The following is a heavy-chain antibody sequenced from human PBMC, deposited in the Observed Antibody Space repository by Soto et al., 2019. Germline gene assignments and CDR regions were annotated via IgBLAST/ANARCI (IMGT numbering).Heavy chain of an antibody. CDR2: MTSGGDT. J-gene: IGHJ4*02. CDR1: GFSFSSYV. V-gene: IGHV3-23*01. Sequence: GGSLRLSCAASGFSFSSYVMAWVRQTPGKGLEWVSAMTSGGDTYYPDSVKGRFTISRDNSENTLYLQMNSLRAEDTAVYYCAKAPGSSWPYYFDSWGQGTLVTVSS. D-gene: IGHD6-13*01. CDR3: AKAPGSSWPYYFDS.